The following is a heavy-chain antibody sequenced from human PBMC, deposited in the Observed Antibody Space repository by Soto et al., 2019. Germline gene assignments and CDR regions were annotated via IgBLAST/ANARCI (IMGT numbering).Heavy chain of an antibody. Sequence: ASVKVSCKASGYTFTSYYMHWVRQAPGQGLEWMGIINPSGGSTSYAQKFQGRVTMTRDTSTSTVYMELSSLRSEDTAVYYCARDLRVAGTYYYGMDVWGQGTTVTVS. CDR2: INPSGGST. V-gene: IGHV1-46*01. CDR1: GYTFTSYY. D-gene: IGHD6-19*01. J-gene: IGHJ6*02. CDR3: ARDLRVAGTYYYGMDV.